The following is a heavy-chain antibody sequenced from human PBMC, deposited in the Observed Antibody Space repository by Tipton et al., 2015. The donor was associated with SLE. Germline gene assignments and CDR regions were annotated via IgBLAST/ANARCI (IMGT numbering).Heavy chain of an antibody. CDR1: GFTFSGYG. CDR3: ARSYSDSWGYFDY. Sequence: LRLSCAASGFTFSGYGMNWVRQAPGKGLEWIGYIYYSGSTNYNPSLKSRVTISIDTSKNQFSLRLSSVTAADTAVYYCARSYSDSWGYFDYWGQGTLVTVSS. D-gene: IGHD1-26*01. CDR2: IYYSGST. V-gene: IGHV4-59*08. J-gene: IGHJ4*02.